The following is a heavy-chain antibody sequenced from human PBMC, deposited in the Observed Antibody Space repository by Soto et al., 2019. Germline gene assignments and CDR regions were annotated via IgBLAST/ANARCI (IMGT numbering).Heavy chain of an antibody. D-gene: IGHD3-22*01. Sequence: SETLSLTCTVSGASIDRSNYYWDWIRQPPGKGLEWIGTTYYNGNAYYNPSLKSRVTMCVDTSKNQFSLKLISVTAADTAVYYCARHFVAVVIKGWGYWGQGTLVTVS. V-gene: IGHV4-39*01. J-gene: IGHJ4*02. CDR3: ARHFVAVVIKGWGY. CDR2: TYYNGNA. CDR1: GASIDRSNYY.